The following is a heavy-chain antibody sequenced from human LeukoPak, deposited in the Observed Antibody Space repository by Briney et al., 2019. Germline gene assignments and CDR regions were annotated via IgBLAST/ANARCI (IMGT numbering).Heavy chain of an antibody. Sequence: PGGSLRLSWAASGFTFSTYGMHWVRQAPGKGLEGVAFIRNDGTIKYYADSVKGRFTISRDNSKNTMYLQMNSLRAEDTAVYYCAKTGSSSWGYFDYWGQGTLVTVSS. CDR2: IRNDGTIK. J-gene: IGHJ4*02. D-gene: IGHD6-13*01. CDR1: GFTFSTYG. V-gene: IGHV3-30*02. CDR3: AKTGSSSWGYFDY.